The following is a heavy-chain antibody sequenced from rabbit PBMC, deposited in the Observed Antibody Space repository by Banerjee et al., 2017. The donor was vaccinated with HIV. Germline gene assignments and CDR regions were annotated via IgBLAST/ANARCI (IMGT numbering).Heavy chain of an antibody. CDR3: ARGGDWGVRLDL. D-gene: IGHD4-1*01. V-gene: IGHV1S40*01. CDR2: IYAGSSL. Sequence: QSLEESGGDLVKPGASLTLTCKASGIDFSSYYYMCWVRQAPGKGLEWIACIYAGSSLYYASWAKGRFTISKTSSTTVTLQMTSLTAADTATYFCARGGDWGVRLDLWGPGTLVTVS. CDR1: GIDFSSYYY. J-gene: IGHJ3*01.